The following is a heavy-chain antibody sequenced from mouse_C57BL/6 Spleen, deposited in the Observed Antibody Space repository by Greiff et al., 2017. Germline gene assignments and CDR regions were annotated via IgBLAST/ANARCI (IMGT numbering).Heavy chain of an antibody. CDR2: IYPGDGDT. J-gene: IGHJ3*01. Sequence: QVHVKQSGAELVKPGASVKISCKASGYSFSSYWMNWVKQRPGKGLEWIGQIYPGDGDTNYNGKFKGKAILTADKSSSTAYMQLSSLASEDSAVYFCASLNWDDAYWGQGTLVTVSA. V-gene: IGHV1-80*01. CDR3: ASLNWDDAY. D-gene: IGHD4-1*01. CDR1: GYSFSSYW.